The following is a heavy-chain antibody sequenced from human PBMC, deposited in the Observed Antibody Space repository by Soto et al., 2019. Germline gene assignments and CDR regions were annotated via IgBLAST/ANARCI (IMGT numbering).Heavy chain of an antibody. D-gene: IGHD6-13*01. V-gene: IGHV3-23*01. CDR1: GFTFSSYA. Sequence: EVQLLESGGGLVQPGGSLRLSCAASGFTFSSYAMSWVRQAPGKGLEWVSAISGSGGSTHYADSVKGRFTISRDNSKNTLYLQMNSLRAEDTAVYYCSSSWYEGLFDYWGQGTLVTVSS. J-gene: IGHJ4*02. CDR2: ISGSGGST. CDR3: SSSWYEGLFDY.